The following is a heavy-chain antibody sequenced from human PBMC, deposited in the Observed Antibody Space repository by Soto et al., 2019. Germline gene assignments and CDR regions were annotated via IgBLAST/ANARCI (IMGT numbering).Heavy chain of an antibody. CDR2: IDPSDSYT. V-gene: IGHV5-10-1*01. J-gene: IGHJ5*02. CDR1: GYSFTSYW. CDR3: TRHSLWQLLDLDA. D-gene: IGHD6-19*01. Sequence: PGESLKISCKGSGYSFTSYWISWVRQMPGKGLEWMGRIDPSDSYTNYSPSFQGHVTISADKSISTAYLQWRSLQASDTAMYYCTRHSLWQLLDLDAWGPGTLVTVFS.